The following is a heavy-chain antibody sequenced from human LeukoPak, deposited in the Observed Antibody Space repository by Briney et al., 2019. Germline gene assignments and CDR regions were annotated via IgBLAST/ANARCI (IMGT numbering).Heavy chain of an antibody. V-gene: IGHV3-21*04. J-gene: IGHJ5*02. D-gene: IGHD3-16*01. Sequence: GGSLRLSCAASGFTFSSYSMNWVRQAPGKGLEWVSSISSSSSYIYYADSVKGRFTISRDNSKGTVYLQMNSLRPEDTAVYYCAKDDNYIRFLSWGQGTLVTVSS. CDR3: AKDDNYIRFLS. CDR2: ISSSSSYI. CDR1: GFTFSSYS.